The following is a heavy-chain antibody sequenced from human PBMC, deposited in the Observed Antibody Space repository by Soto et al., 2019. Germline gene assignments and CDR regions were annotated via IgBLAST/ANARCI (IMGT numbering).Heavy chain of an antibody. CDR2: IYSSGST. CDR1: GGTISGYY. CDR3: ARGRRFSDWFDP. V-gene: IGHV4-4*07. D-gene: IGHD3-3*01. Sequence: SETLSLTCTVTGGTISGYYWTWIRQSAGGGLEWIGRIYSSGSTNYNPSLKSRVTISLDTSRNHFSLKLSSVTAADTAVYYCARGRRFSDWFDPWGQGTLGTVSS. J-gene: IGHJ5*02.